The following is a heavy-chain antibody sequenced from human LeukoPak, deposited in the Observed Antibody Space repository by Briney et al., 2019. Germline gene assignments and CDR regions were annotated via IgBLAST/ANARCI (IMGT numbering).Heavy chain of an antibody. D-gene: IGHD3-16*01. Sequence: GEALRISCKGSGYRLTRYWISWVRQLPGKGLEWMGRNDPSDSYTNYSPSFQGHVTISADKSITTAYLQSRSLKASDTAMYYCARGDSGGDYWGQGTLVTVS. CDR3: ARGDSGGDY. V-gene: IGHV5-10-1*01. J-gene: IGHJ4*02. CDR2: NDPSDSYT. CDR1: GYRLTRYW.